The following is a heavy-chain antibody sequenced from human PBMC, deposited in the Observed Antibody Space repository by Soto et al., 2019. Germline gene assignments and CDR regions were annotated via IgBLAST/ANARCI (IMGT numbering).Heavy chain of an antibody. J-gene: IGHJ5*02. D-gene: IGHD2-2*01. V-gene: IGHV1-46*01. CDR2: INPSGGST. CDR3: ARAYCSSNSCYFDWFDP. Sequence: ASVKVSCKASGYTFSSNYMHWVRQAPGQGPEWMGIINPSGGSTSYAQKFQGRVTMTRDTSTSTVYMELGSLRSEDTAVYYCARAYCSSNSCYFDWFDPWGQGTLVTVSS. CDR1: GYTFSSNY.